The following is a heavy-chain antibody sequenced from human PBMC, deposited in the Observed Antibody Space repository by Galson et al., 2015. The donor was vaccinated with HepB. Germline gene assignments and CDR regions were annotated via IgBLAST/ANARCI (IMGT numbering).Heavy chain of an antibody. J-gene: IGHJ6*03. Sequence: SVKVSCKASGYTFTSYDINWVRQATGQGLEWMGWMNPNSGNTGYAQKFQGRVTMTRNTSISTAYMELSSLRFEDTAVYYCARGFFSSGGYCSSTSCSYYYYMDVWGKGTTVTVSS. CDR3: ARGFFSSGGYCSSTSCSYYYYMDV. CDR1: GYTFTSYD. D-gene: IGHD2-2*01. V-gene: IGHV1-8*01. CDR2: MNPNSGNT.